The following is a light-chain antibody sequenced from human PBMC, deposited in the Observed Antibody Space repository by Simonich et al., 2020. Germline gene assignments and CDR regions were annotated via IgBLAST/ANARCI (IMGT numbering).Light chain of an antibody. Sequence: QSALTQPASVSGSPGQSITISCTGTSSDVGSYNLVSWYRQHPGKAPQLLIYDVSKLPSGVSNRVSGSKSCNPASLTISGLQAEDEADYYCSSYTSSSTLVFGGGTKLTVL. CDR3: SSYTSSSTLV. CDR1: SSDVGSYNL. V-gene: IGLV2-14*02. J-gene: IGLJ2*01. CDR2: DVS.